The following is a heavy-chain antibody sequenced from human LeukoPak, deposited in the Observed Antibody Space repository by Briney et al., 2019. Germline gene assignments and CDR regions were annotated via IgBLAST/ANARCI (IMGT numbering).Heavy chain of an antibody. J-gene: IGHJ4*02. D-gene: IGHD5-24*01. V-gene: IGHV4-39*07. Sequence: SETLSLTCSVPGGSIVSSTFYWGWVRQPPGKGLEWIGIIHHSGSTYYNSSLKSRVTISVDTSKNTLSLKLNSVTAADTAVYYCARENWRDGYVGSKWGQGTLVTVSS. CDR1: GGSIVSSTFY. CDR3: ARENWRDGYVGSK. CDR2: IHHSGST.